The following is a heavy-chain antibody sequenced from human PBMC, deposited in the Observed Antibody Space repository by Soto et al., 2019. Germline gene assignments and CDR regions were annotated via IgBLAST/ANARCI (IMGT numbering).Heavy chain of an antibody. CDR3: ARSPQLADAFDI. D-gene: IGHD6-13*01. J-gene: IGHJ3*02. CDR1: GYSFPSYW. CDR2: IYPGDSDT. Sequence: ESLKISCKGSGYSFPSYWIGWVRQMPGKGLEWMGIIYPGDSDTRYSPSFQGQVTISADKSISTAYLQWGSLKASDTAMYYCARSPQLADAFDIWGQGTMVTVSS. V-gene: IGHV5-51*01.